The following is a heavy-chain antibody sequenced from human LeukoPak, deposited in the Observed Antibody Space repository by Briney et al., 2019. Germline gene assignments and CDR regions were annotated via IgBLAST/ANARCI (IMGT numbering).Heavy chain of an antibody. CDR1: GGSISSGSYY. CDR2: ISYSGST. CDR3: ARELGIAAAVDPGYYFDY. V-gene: IGHV4-61*01. Sequence: SQTLSLTCTVSGGSISSGSYYWSWIRQPPGKGLEWIGYISYSGSTDYNPSLKSRVTISVDTSKNQFSLKLSSVTAADTAVYYCARELGIAAAVDPGYYFDYWGQGTLVTVSS. D-gene: IGHD6-13*01. J-gene: IGHJ4*02.